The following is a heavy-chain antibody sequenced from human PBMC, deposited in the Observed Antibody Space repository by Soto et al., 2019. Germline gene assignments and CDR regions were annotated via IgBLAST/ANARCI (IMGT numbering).Heavy chain of an antibody. V-gene: IGHV2-5*02. Sequence: QITLKESGPTLVKPTQTLTLTCTFSGFSLSTSGVGVGWIRQPPGKALEWLALIYWDDDKRYSPSLKSRLTITKDTSKNQVVLTMTNMDPVDTATYYCAHRPGPVSTSGYSYGYWYFQHWGQGTLVTVSS. CDR3: AHRPGPVSTSGYSYGYWYFQH. D-gene: IGHD5-18*01. J-gene: IGHJ1*01. CDR1: GFSLSTSGVG. CDR2: IYWDDDK.